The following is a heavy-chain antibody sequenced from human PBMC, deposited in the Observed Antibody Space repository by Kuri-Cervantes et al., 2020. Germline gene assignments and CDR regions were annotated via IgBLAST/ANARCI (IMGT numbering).Heavy chain of an antibody. J-gene: IGHJ3*02. Sequence: GGALRLSCAASGFTFSSCGMHWGRQAPGKGLEWVAVIWYDGSNKYYADSVKGRFTISRDNSKNTLYLQMNSLRAEDTAVYYCARERRASSSLPYDAFDIWGQGTMVTVSS. CDR3: ARERRASSSLPYDAFDI. V-gene: IGHV3-33*01. D-gene: IGHD6-13*01. CDR2: IWYDGSNK. CDR1: GFTFSSCG.